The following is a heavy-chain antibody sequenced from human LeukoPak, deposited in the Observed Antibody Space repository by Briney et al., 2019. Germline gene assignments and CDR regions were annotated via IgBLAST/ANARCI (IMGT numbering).Heavy chain of an antibody. CDR1: GGSISSSSYY. CDR3: ARGENVVAATRR. CDR2: IYYSGST. V-gene: IGHV4-39*02. Sequence: SETLSLTCTVSGGSISSSSYYWGWIRQPPGKGLEWIGSIYYSGSTYYNPSLKSRVTISVDRSKNHFSLRLSSVTAADTAVYYRARGENVVAATRRWGQGTLVTVSS. D-gene: IGHD2-15*01. J-gene: IGHJ4*02.